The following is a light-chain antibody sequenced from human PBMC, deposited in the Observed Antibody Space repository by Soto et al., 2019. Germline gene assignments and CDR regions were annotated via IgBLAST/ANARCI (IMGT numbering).Light chain of an antibody. CDR3: QHYNNWPPWT. CDR2: GAS. V-gene: IGKV3D-15*01. J-gene: IGKJ1*01. Sequence: VMTQSPATLSVSPGERVTLSCRASQSISSNLAWYQQRPGQAPRLLIYGASTRAIGIPARFSGSGSGTEITLTITSLQSEDFAVYYCQHYNNWPPWTFGQGTKVEIK. CDR1: QSISSN.